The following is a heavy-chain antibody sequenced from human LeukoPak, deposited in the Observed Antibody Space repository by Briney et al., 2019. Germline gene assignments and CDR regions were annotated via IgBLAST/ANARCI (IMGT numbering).Heavy chain of an antibody. CDR3: ARGLAEITGTIGHNWFDP. D-gene: IGHD1-20*01. Sequence: PGGSLRLSCAASGFTFSSCAMHWVRQAPGKGLEWVAVISYDGSNKYYADSVKGRFTISRDNSKNTLYLQMNSLRAEDTAVYYCARGLAEITGTIGHNWFDPWGQGTLVTVSS. CDR2: ISYDGSNK. V-gene: IGHV3-30*04. CDR1: GFTFSSCA. J-gene: IGHJ5*02.